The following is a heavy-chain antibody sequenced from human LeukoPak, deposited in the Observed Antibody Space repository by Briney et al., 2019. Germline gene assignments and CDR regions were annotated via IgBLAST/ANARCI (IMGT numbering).Heavy chain of an antibody. CDR3: VRDALEGYYSYYYMDV. CDR2: VYYTGTT. Sequence: TETLSLTCTVSGGSISAHYWSWIRQPPGKGLEYIGDVYYTGTTNYNPSLKSRVTISMDTSKNQFSLRLTSVTAADSAVYYCVRDALEGYYSYYYMDVWGRGTTVTVSS. D-gene: IGHD1-1*01. CDR1: GGSISAHY. J-gene: IGHJ6*03. V-gene: IGHV4-59*11.